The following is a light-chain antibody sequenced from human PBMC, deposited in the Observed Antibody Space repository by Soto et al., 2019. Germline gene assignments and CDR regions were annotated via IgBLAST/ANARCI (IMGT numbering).Light chain of an antibody. Sequence: QSVLTQPPSVSGAPRQRVTISCSGSSSNIGSNAVNWYQQFPGKAPKLLIYDDNKRPSGIPDRFSGSKSGTSATLGITGFQTGDEADYYCGSWDSRLSAYVFGTGTKLTVL. CDR1: SSNIGSNA. V-gene: IGLV1-51*01. CDR3: GSWDSRLSAYV. CDR2: DDN. J-gene: IGLJ1*01.